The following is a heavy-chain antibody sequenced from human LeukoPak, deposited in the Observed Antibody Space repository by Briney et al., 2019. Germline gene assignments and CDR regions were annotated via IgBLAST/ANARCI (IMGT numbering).Heavy chain of an antibody. D-gene: IGHD6-25*01. CDR2: INHSGST. J-gene: IGHJ5*02. Sequence: SETLSLTCAVYGGSFSGNYWSWIRQPPGKGLEWIGEINHSGSTNYNPSLKSRVTISVDTSKNQFSLKVSSVTAADTAVYCCARVSVPRPTNWFDPWGQGTLV. CDR1: GGSFSGNY. V-gene: IGHV4-34*01. CDR3: ARVSVPRPTNWFDP.